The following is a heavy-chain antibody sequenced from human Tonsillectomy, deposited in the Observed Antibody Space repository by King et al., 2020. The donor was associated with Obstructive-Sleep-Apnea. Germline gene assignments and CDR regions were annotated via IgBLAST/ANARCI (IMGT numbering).Heavy chain of an antibody. CDR2: FSVGGGGT. CDR3: AKDVNFLSSSCDY. D-gene: IGHD6-13*01. J-gene: IGHJ4*02. V-gene: IGHV3-23*04. CDR1: GFTFSSYA. Sequence: VQLVESGGGLVQPGGSLRLSCAASGFTFSSYAMSWVRQAPGKGLDWFPAFSVGGGGTYYEAPGKGRFTISRAISKNTLYLQMNSQRAEDTAVYYCAKDVNFLSSSCDYWGQGTLVTVSS.